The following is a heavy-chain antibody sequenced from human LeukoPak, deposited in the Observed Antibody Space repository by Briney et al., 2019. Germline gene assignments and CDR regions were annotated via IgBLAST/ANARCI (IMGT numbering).Heavy chain of an antibody. CDR2: IWFDGND. CDR1: GAFITRDTYY. V-gene: IGHV4-39*07. Sequence: SETLSLTCTVSGAFITRDTYYWAWVRQSPGKGLEWIGSIWFDGNDYYNPSLRSRVAMAVDPCKSQFSLRLNSVTAADMGINYCVRDPRGRYEDWYDAWGQGTLVTVSS. D-gene: IGHD1-26*01. J-gene: IGHJ5*02. CDR3: VRDPRGRYEDWYDA.